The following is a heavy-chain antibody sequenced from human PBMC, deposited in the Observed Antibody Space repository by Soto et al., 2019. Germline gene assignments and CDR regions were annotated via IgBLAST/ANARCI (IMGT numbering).Heavy chain of an antibody. CDR2: INPSSGST. D-gene: IGHD3-9*01. CDR3: ARVALNSYDILTGPPYAFDI. V-gene: IGHV1-46*01. J-gene: IGHJ3*02. CDR1: GYTFTSYY. Sequence: ASVKVSCKASGYTFTSYYMHWVRQAPGQGLEWMGIINPSSGSTSYAQKFQGRVTMTRDTSTSTVYMELSSLRSEDTAVYYCARVALNSYDILTGPPYAFDIWGQGTMVTVSS.